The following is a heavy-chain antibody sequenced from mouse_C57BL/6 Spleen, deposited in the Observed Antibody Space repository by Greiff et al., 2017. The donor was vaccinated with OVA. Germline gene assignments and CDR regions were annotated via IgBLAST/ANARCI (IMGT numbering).Heavy chain of an antibody. CDR3: AVRYYGSSYWYFDV. J-gene: IGHJ1*03. Sequence: VQLQQSGAELVRPGASVKVSCKASGYAFTNYLIEWVKQRPGQGLEWIGVINPGSGGTNYNEKFKGKATLTADKSSSTAYMQLSSLTSEDSAVYFCAVRYYGSSYWYFDVWGTGTTVTVSS. CDR2: INPGSGGT. D-gene: IGHD1-1*01. V-gene: IGHV1-54*01. CDR1: GYAFTNYL.